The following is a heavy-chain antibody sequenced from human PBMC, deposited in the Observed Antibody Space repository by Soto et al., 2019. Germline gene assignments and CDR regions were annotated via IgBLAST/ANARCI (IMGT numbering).Heavy chain of an antibody. CDR2: VNNDGRNT. V-gene: IGHV3-23*01. CDR3: SKDAGNEERLFDY. CDR1: GFTFSDFG. J-gene: IGHJ4*01. Sequence: GGSLRLSCEASGFTFSDFGMSWVRQIPGKGLEWVSTVNNDGRNTHYADSVEGRFTISRDNSKDTLYLQMGSLRAEDTAIYYCSKDAGNEERLFDYRGYGTLATVST.